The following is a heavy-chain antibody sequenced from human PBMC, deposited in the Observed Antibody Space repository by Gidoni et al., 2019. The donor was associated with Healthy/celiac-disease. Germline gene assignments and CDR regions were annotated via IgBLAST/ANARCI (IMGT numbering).Heavy chain of an antibody. J-gene: IGHJ4*02. CDR3: ARAPRCSGGSCYSLDY. Sequence: SWVRQAPGQGLEWMGWISAYNGNTNYAQKLQGRVTMTTDTSTSTAYMELRSLRSDDTAVYYCARAPRCSGGSCYSLDYWGQGTLVTVSS. CDR2: ISAYNGNT. D-gene: IGHD2-15*01. V-gene: IGHV1-18*01.